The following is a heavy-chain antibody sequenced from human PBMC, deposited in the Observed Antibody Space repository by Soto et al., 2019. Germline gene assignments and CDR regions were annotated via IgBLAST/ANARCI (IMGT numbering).Heavy chain of an antibody. D-gene: IGHD2-15*01. V-gene: IGHV4-34*01. Sequence: SETLSLTCAVYGGSFSGYYWSWIRQPPGKGLEWIGEINHSGSTNYNPSLKSRVTISVDTSKNQFSLKLSSVTAADTAVYYCARGRSWVYYYGMDVWGQGTTVTVSS. CDR2: INHSGST. CDR3: ARGRSWVYYYGMDV. J-gene: IGHJ6*02. CDR1: GGSFSGYY.